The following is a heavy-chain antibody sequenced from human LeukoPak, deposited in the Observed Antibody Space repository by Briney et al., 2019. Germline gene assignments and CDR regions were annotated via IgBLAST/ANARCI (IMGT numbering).Heavy chain of an antibody. CDR2: IYSSGST. CDR3: ARRGPIPTWYYYDSSGSIGSYFDY. J-gene: IGHJ4*02. D-gene: IGHD3-22*01. V-gene: IGHV4-61*10. CDR1: GGSISSGSYY. Sequence: PSETLSLTCTVSGGSISSGSYYWSWIRQPAGKGLEWIGRIYSSGSTNYNPSLKSRVTISVDTSKNQFSLKLSSVTAADTAVYYCARRGPIPTWYYYDSSGSIGSYFDYWGQGTLVTVSS.